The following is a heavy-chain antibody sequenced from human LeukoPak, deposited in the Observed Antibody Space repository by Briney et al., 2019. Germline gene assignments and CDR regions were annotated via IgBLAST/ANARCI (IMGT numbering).Heavy chain of an antibody. Sequence: GGSLRLSCAVVGFTLSDSTMSCVRQAPGKGPEWVAKIHEDGSEIEYVDSVKGRFTISRDNAKKSLYLHMKSLRVEDTAGYYCATGGALGGPVVYWGQGALVTVSS. V-gene: IGHV3-7*01. D-gene: IGHD2-8*02. CDR3: ATGGALGGPVVY. CDR2: IHEDGSEI. CDR1: GFTLSDST. J-gene: IGHJ4*02.